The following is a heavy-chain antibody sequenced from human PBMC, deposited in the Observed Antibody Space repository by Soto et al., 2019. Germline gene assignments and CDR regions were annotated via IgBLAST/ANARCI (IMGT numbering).Heavy chain of an antibody. CDR3: AKENTSFAY. D-gene: IGHD2-2*02. CDR2: ISAYNANA. Sequence: QIQLLQSGAEVKKPGASVKVTCKASGYTFRNFGISWVRQAPGQGLEWMGWISAYNANANYAQKFQGRLTMTADTSTSTANMELRSLRSDDTAVYSCAKENTSFAYWGQGTLVPVSS. CDR1: GYTFRNFG. V-gene: IGHV1-18*01. J-gene: IGHJ4*02.